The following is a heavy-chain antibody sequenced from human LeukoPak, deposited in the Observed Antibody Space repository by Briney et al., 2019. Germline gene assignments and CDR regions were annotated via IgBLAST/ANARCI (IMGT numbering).Heavy chain of an antibody. J-gene: IGHJ6*02. Sequence: SETLSLTCTVSGGSISSYYWSWIRQPPGKGLGWIGYIYYSGSTNYNPSLKSRVTISVDTSKNQFSLKPSSVTAADTAVYYCARRGSSAVAGTYYYYYGMDVWGQGTTVTVSS. CDR2: IYYSGST. CDR3: ARRGSSAVAGTYYYYYGMDV. CDR1: GGSISSYY. D-gene: IGHD6-19*01. V-gene: IGHV4-59*08.